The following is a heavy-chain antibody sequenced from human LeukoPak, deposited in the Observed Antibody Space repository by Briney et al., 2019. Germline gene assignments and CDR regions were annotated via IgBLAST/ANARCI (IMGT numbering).Heavy chain of an antibody. CDR1: GYTFTGYY. D-gene: IGHD2-2*01. CDR3: ARRATGYCSSTSCRYYYYYMDV. V-gene: IGHV1-2*02. J-gene: IGHJ6*03. CDR2: INPNSGDT. Sequence: ASVKVSCKASGYTFTGYYMHWVRQAPGQGLEWMGWINPNSGDTNYAQKFQGRVTMTRDTSISTAYMELSRLRSDDTAVYYCARRATGYCSSTSCRYYYYYMDVWGKGTTVTVSS.